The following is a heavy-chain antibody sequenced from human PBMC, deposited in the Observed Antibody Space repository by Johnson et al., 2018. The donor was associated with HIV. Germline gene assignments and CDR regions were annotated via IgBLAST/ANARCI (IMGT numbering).Heavy chain of an antibody. D-gene: IGHD2-21*02. V-gene: IGHV3-30*19. J-gene: IGHJ3*02. CDR1: GFTFDDYG. CDR3: ARGGGCGGDCYSGYDAFDI. Sequence: QVQLMESGGGVVQPGRSLRLSCAASGFTFDDYGMSWVRQAPGKGLEWVAVISYDGTNKYCADSVKGRFTISRDNSKNTLYLQMNSLRTLDTAVYYCARGGGCGGDCYSGYDAFDIWGQGTIVTVSS. CDR2: ISYDGTNK.